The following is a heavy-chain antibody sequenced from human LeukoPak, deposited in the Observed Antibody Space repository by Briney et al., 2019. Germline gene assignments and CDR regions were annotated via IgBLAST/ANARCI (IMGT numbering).Heavy chain of an antibody. Sequence: GRSLRLSSAASGFTFSSYAMHWVRQAPGKGLEWVAVISYDGSNKYYADSVKGRFTISRDNSKNTLYLQMNSLRAEDTAVYYRARDLIGDTAMVPYDYWGQGTLVTVSS. V-gene: IGHV3-30*04. CDR2: ISYDGSNK. J-gene: IGHJ4*02. D-gene: IGHD5-18*01. CDR1: GFTFSSYA. CDR3: ARDLIGDTAMVPYDY.